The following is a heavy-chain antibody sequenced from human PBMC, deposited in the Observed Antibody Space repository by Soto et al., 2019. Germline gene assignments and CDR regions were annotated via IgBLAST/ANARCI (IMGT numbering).Heavy chain of an antibody. CDR3: ARGPITILWLGFDP. CDR2: INPNSGGT. Sequence: ASVKVSCKASGYTFTGYYMHWVRQAPGQGLEWMGWINPNSGGTNYAQKFQGWVTMTRDTSISTAYMELSRLRSDDTAVYFCARGPITILWLGFDPWGQGTLVTVSS. D-gene: IGHD3-9*01. J-gene: IGHJ5*02. CDR1: GYTFTGYY. V-gene: IGHV1-2*04.